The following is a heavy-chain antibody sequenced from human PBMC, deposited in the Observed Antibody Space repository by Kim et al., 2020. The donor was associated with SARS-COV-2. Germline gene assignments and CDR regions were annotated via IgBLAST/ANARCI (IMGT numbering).Heavy chain of an antibody. J-gene: IGHJ3*02. D-gene: IGHD2-15*01. V-gene: IGHV4-30-2*01. CDR1: GGSISSGGYS. CDR2: IYHSGST. CDR3: ARTPGEHSRNGYSLEHDAFDI. Sequence: SETLSLTCAVSGGSISSGGYSWSWIRQPPGKGLEWIGYIYHSGSTYYNPSLKSRVTISVDRSKNQFSLKLSSVTAADTAVYYCARTPGEHSRNGYSLEHDAFDIWGQGTIVTVSS.